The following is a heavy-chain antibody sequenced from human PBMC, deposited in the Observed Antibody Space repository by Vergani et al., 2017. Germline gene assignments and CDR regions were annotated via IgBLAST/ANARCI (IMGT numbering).Heavy chain of an antibody. CDR2: IRSKAYGGTT. CDR1: GFTFGASA. Sequence: EVQLVESGGGLVKPGRSLRLSCTASGFTFGASAMSWFRQAPGKGLEWVGFIRSKAYGGTTEYAASVKGRFTISRDASKSIAYLQMNSLKTEDTAVYYCAKAALPRPDRFDYWGQGTLVTVSS. J-gene: IGHJ4*02. D-gene: IGHD1-14*01. CDR3: AKAALPRPDRFDY. V-gene: IGHV3-49*05.